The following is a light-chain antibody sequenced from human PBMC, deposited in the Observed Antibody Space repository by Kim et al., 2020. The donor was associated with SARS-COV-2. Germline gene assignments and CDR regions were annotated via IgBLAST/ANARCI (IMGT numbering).Light chain of an antibody. V-gene: IGLV3-19*01. CDR3: NSRDNTANHLI. J-gene: IGLJ2*01. Sequence: ALGQTVRITCQGDSLRNYYATWYRQKPGQTPVLVFFGKNNRPSGIPDRFSGSSSGSTASLTITEAQAEDEADYYCNSRDNTANHLIFGGGTQLTVL. CDR2: GKN. CDR1: SLRNYY.